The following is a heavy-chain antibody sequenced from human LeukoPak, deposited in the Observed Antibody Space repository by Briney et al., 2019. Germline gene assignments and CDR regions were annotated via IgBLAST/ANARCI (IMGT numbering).Heavy chain of an antibody. Sequence: AASVKVSCKTSGYPFRNYDINWVRQATGQGLEWMGWINPHSGKTGYAQKFQGRVTMTTDTSANTAYMDLSSLRSEDTAVYYCARLSSHYGDYKVDPWGQGTLVTVSS. CDR3: ARLSSHYGDYKVDP. CDR1: GYPFRNYD. CDR2: INPHSGKT. D-gene: IGHD4-17*01. V-gene: IGHV1-8*01. J-gene: IGHJ5*02.